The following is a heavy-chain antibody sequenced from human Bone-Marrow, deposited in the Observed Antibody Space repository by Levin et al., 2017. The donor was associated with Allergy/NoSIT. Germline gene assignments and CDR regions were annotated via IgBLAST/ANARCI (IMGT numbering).Heavy chain of an antibody. J-gene: IGHJ4*02. V-gene: IGHV3-15*01. D-gene: IGHD3-16*02. CDR1: RFTFSNAW. Sequence: PGGSLRLSCAASRFTFSNAWMSWVRQAPGKGLEWVGRIKSKTDGGTTNYAAPVKGRFTISRDDSKNTLYLQMNSLKTEDTAVYYCTTTYYDYIWGTYRHIPDDYWGQGTLVTVSS. CDR2: IKSKTDGGTT. CDR3: TTTYYDYIWGTYRHIPDDY.